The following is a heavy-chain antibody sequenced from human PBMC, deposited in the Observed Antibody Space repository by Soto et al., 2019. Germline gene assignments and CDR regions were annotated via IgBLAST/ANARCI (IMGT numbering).Heavy chain of an antibody. Sequence: GESLKISCKGSGYSFTSYWIGWVRQMPGKGLEWMGIIYPGDSDTRYSPSFRGHVTISVTKSITTVFLQWSSLRASDTAMYYCARQIYDSDTGPNFQYYFDSWGQGTPLTVSS. CDR3: ARQIYDSDTGPNFQYYFDS. J-gene: IGHJ4*02. CDR1: GYSFTSYW. CDR2: IYPGDSDT. D-gene: IGHD3-22*01. V-gene: IGHV5-51*01.